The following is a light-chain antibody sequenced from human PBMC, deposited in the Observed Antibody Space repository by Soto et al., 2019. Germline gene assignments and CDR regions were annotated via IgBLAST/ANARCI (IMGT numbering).Light chain of an antibody. Sequence: QSALTQPAAVAGSPGQSITISCTGTSSDVGAYNCVSWYQQHPGKAPKLMIYDVSTRPSGISNRFSGSKSGNTASLTISGLQDEDEAEYYCSSYTSSSTLVFGGGTKLTVL. J-gene: IGLJ2*01. V-gene: IGLV2-14*01. CDR2: DVS. CDR3: SSYTSSSTLV. CDR1: SSDVGAYNC.